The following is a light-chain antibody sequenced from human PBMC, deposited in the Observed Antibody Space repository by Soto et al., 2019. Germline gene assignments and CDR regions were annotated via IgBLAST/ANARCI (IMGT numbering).Light chain of an antibody. J-gene: IGLJ1*01. Sequence: QSVLNQSPSASGSPGQSVTISCTGTSSDIGGYNSVSWYQQHPGKAPKVMICDVTKRPSGVPDRFSGSKSGNTASLTVSALQAEDEADYYCSSYTDTKSLVFGTGTKVNVL. CDR3: SSYTDTKSLV. V-gene: IGLV2-8*01. CDR2: DVT. CDR1: SSDIGGYNS.